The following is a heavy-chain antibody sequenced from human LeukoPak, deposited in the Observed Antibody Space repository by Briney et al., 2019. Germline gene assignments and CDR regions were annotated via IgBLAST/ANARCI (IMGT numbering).Heavy chain of an antibody. J-gene: IGHJ6*03. CDR3: ARERGGTGSFYSGYYYYIDV. D-gene: IGHD3-22*01. Sequence: PGGSLRLSCVASGFTFSSYSMNWFRRPPGKGLEWVSYISSSSSSISYAASVKGRFTISRDNAKNSLFLQMNSLRAEDTAVYHCARERGGTGSFYSGYYYYIDVWGKGTTVTVSS. CDR1: GFTFSSYS. CDR2: ISSSSSSI. V-gene: IGHV3-48*04.